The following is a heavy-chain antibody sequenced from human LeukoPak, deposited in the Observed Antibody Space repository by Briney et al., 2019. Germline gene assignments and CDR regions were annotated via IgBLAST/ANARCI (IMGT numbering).Heavy chain of an antibody. Sequence: ASVKVSCKVSGYTLTELSMHWVRQAPGKGPEWMGGFDPEDGETIYAQKFQGGVTMTEDTSTDTAYMELSSLRSEGTAVYYCATKTNWFDPWGQGTLVTVSS. CDR3: ATKTNWFDP. V-gene: IGHV1-24*01. CDR2: FDPEDGET. J-gene: IGHJ5*02. CDR1: GYTLTELS.